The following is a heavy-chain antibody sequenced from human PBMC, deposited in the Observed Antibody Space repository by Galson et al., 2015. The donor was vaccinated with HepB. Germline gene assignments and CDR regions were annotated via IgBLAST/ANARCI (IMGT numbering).Heavy chain of an antibody. CDR3: ARGVWNGNYRGYYFDF. CDR2: IIPLFGVP. CDR1: GRTFSSFV. Sequence: SCKAPGRTFSSFVISWVRQAPGQGLEWLGGIIPLFGVPKYAQQFQDRVTISADESTSTAYMELSSLRSDDSAVYFCARGVWNGNYRGYYFDFWGPGSLVTVSS. V-gene: IGHV1-69*01. D-gene: IGHD3-3*01. J-gene: IGHJ4*02.